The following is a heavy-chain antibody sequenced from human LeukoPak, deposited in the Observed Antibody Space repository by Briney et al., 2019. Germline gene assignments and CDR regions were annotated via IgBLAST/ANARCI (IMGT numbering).Heavy chain of an antibody. CDR2: ISGSGDTT. J-gene: IGHJ4*02. CDR1: GFTFSSYA. D-gene: IGHD5-24*01. V-gene: IGHV3-23*01. CDR3: AKAALDGYNYWFDY. Sequence: GGSLRLSCAASGFTFSSYAMSWVRQAPGKGLEWVSTISGSGDTTYYADSVKGRFTISRDNSKNTLYLQMNSLRAEDTAVYYCAKAALDGYNYWFDYWGQGTLVTVSS.